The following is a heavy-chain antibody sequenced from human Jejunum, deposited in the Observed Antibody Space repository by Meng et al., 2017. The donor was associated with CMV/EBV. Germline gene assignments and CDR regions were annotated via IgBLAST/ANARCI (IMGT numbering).Heavy chain of an antibody. CDR3: ARGHYGRDY. D-gene: IGHD3-16*01. CDR2: IKGDSSEK. J-gene: IGHJ4*02. CDR1: GFTFSSHW. V-gene: IGHV3-7*04. Sequence: EVQLVESXXDLVQPGGSLRLSCVASGFTFSSHWMTWVRQVPGKGLEWVAHIKGDSSEKYYVDSVKGRFTTSRDNGKNSLYLQMNSLRADDTAVYYCARGHYGRDYWGQGTLVHVSS.